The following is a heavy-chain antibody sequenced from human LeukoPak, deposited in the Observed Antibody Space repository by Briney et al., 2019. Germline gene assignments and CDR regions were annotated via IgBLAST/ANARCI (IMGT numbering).Heavy chain of an antibody. J-gene: IGHJ4*02. V-gene: IGHV6-1*01. Sequence: SQTLSLTCAISGDSVSSNSAAWNWIRQSPSRGLEWLGRTYYRSKWYNDYAVSVKGRIAINPDTSKNQFSLQLNSVTPEYTAVYYCARAKGRSPLFDYWGQGTLVTVSS. D-gene: IGHD6-13*01. CDR1: GDSVSSNSAA. CDR3: ARAKGRSPLFDY. CDR2: TYYRSKWYN.